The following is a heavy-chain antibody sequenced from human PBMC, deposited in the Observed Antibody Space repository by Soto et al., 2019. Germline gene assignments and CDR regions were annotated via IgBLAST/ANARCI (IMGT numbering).Heavy chain of an antibody. CDR3: AREIFSGSYFYSWASYFYGMDV. V-gene: IGHV1-46*01. CDR1: GYTFTTYY. D-gene: IGHD1-26*01. J-gene: IGHJ6*02. Sequence: VASVKVSCKASGYTFTTYYIHWVRQAPGHGLEWMGIINPSDGSTTYAQRFQGTVTMTRDTSTSTVYMELSSLRSEDTAVYYCAREIFSGSYFYSWASYFYGMDVWGQGTTVTV. CDR2: INPSDGST.